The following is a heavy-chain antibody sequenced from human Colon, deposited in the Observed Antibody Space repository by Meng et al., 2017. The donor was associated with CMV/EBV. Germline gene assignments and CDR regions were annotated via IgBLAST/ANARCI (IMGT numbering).Heavy chain of an antibody. CDR3: ARGRSIVGATYIDY. D-gene: IGHD1-26*01. J-gene: IGHJ4*02. CDR1: GFTFSNYK. V-gene: IGHV4-34*01. Sequence: GSLRLSCETSGFTFSNYKMNWVRQPPGKGLEWIGEINQSGSTNYNPSLKSRVAISLGTSGNQFSLKVNSVTAADTAVYYCARGRSIVGATYIDYWGQGTLVTVSS. CDR2: INQSGST.